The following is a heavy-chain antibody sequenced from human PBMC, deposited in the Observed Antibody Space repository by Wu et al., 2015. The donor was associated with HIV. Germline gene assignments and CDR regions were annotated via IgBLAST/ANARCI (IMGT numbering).Heavy chain of an antibody. J-gene: IGHJ4*02. CDR3: ARGGNWDEEINYFDY. V-gene: IGHV1-18*04. D-gene: IGHD7-27*01. Sequence: VQLVQSGHDVKKPGASVKVACKASGFIFTDYGINWVRQAPGQGLEWMGWISAYNGNTNYAQKLQGRVTMTTDTSTSTAYMELRSLRSDDTAVYYCARGGNWDEEINYFDYWGQGTLVTVSS. CDR1: GFIFTDYG. CDR2: ISAYNGNT.